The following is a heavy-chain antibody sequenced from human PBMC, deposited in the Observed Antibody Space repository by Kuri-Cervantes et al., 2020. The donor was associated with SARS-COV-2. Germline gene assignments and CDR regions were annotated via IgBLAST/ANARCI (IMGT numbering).Heavy chain of an antibody. D-gene: IGHD2-21*01. CDR1: GFTFSSYA. V-gene: IGHV3-30-3*01. Sequence: GESLKISCAASGFTFSSYAMHWVRQAPGKGLEWVAVISYDGSNKYYADSVKGRFTISRDNAKNSLYLEMNSLRDEDTAVYYCARAGGNTAIWSDSWGQGTLVTVSS. CDR2: ISYDGSNK. CDR3: ARAGGNTAIWSDS. J-gene: IGHJ4*02.